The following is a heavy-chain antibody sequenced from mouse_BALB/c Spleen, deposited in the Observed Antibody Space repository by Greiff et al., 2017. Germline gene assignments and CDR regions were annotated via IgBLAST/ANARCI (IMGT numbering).Heavy chain of an antibody. CDR3: ARHRDTTVVAPYFDV. J-gene: IGHJ1*01. Sequence: EVMLVESGGDLVKPGGSLKLSCAASGFTFSSYGMSWVRQTPDKRLEWVATISSGGSYTYYPDSVKGRFTISRDNAKNTLYLQMSSLKSEDTAMYYCARHRDTTVVAPYFDVWGAGTTVTVSS. V-gene: IGHV5-6*01. CDR1: GFTFSSYG. D-gene: IGHD1-1*01. CDR2: ISSGGSYT.